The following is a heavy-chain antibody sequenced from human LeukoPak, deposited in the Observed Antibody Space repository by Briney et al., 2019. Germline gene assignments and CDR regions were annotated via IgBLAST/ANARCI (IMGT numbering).Heavy chain of an antibody. CDR2: IFHRGIP. D-gene: IGHD3-16*02. Sequence: PSETLSLTCAVSDYSITNSWWSWVRQSPGMRLEWIGQIFHRGIPNYNPSLKSRFTISIDKSNNQVSLKMNSVTSADTAVYYCARVMGASWFFYLDVWGKGTTVTVSS. J-gene: IGHJ6*03. V-gene: IGHV4-4*02. CDR3: ARVMGASWFFYLDV. CDR1: DYSITNSW.